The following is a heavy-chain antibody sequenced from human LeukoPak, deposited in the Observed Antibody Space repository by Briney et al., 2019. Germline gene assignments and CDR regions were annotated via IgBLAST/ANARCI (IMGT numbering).Heavy chain of an antibody. D-gene: IGHD6-6*01. CDR2: IYYSGST. Sequence: PSETLSLTCTVSGGSISSGGYYWSWIRQHPGKGLEWIGYIYYSGSTYYNPSLKSRVTISVDTSKNQFSLKLSSVTAADTAVYYCALVSGSYLSFDYWGQGTLVTVSS. V-gene: IGHV4-31*03. CDR1: GGSISSGGYY. CDR3: ALVSGSYLSFDY. J-gene: IGHJ4*02.